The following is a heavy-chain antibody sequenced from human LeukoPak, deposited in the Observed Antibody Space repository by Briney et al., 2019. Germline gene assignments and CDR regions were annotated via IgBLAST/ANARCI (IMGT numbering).Heavy chain of an antibody. CDR2: ISGTGGTT. Sequence: GGSLRLSCAASGFTFSSSAMNWVRQAPGKGLEWVSVISGTGGTTYYADSVKGRFTISRDNSKNTLYLQMSNLRAEDTALYYCAKGSATTTSTQVDFWGRGTLVTVSS. D-gene: IGHD2-2*01. J-gene: IGHJ4*02. CDR1: GFTFSSSA. V-gene: IGHV3-23*01. CDR3: AKGSATTTSTQVDF.